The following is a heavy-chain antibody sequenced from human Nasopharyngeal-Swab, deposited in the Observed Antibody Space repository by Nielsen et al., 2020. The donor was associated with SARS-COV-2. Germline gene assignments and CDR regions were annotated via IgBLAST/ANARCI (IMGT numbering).Heavy chain of an antibody. V-gene: IGHV4-39*01. Sequence: SETLSLTCTASGDSISSSSYHWGWIRQPPGKGLEWIGSIHYSGSTYYNPSLKSRVTISVDTSKNQFSLKLSSVTATDTAVYYCARQVAAAEDFQHWGQGTLVTVSS. CDR3: ARQVAAAEDFQH. J-gene: IGHJ1*01. CDR2: IHYSGST. CDR1: GDSISSSSYH. D-gene: IGHD6-13*01.